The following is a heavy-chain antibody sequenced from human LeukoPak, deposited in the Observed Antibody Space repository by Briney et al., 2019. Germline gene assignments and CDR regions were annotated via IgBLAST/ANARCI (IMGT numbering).Heavy chain of an antibody. CDR1: GFTFSSYA. J-gene: IGHJ6*03. CDR2: ISGSGGST. CDR3: ANCPIAAAGVKEKYYYYYYMDV. Sequence: GGSLRLSCAASGFTFSSYAMSWVRQAPGKGLEWVSAISGSGGSTYYADSVKGRFTISRDNSKNTLYLQMNSLRAEDTAVYYCANCPIAAAGVKEKYYYYYYMDVWGKGTTATVSS. D-gene: IGHD6-13*01. V-gene: IGHV3-23*01.